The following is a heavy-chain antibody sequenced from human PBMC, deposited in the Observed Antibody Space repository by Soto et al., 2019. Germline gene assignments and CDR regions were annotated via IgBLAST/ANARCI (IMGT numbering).Heavy chain of an antibody. CDR2: ISAYNGNT. V-gene: IGHV1-18*01. D-gene: IGHD6-13*01. J-gene: IGHJ1*01. CDR3: ARAGIVATGTRYFQH. Sequence: QVQLVQSGAEVKKPGASVKVSCKASGYTFTSYGISWVRQAPGQGLECMGWISAYNGNTNYAQKFQGRVTMTTDTSTRTDYMELRSLRSDDTAVYYCARAGIVATGTRYFQHWGQGTLISVSS. CDR1: GYTFTSYG.